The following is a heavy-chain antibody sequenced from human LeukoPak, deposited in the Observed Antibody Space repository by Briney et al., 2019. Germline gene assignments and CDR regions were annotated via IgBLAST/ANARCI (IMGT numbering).Heavy chain of an antibody. J-gene: IGHJ6*04. V-gene: IGHV3-48*03. CDR2: ISSSGTTI. Sequence: GGSLRLSCAASGFTFSSYEMNWVRQAPGKGLEWVSYISSSGTTIYYADSVKGRFTISRDNAKNSLYLQMNSLRAEDTAVYYCAELGITMIGGVWGKGTTVTIFS. CDR3: AELGITMIGGV. D-gene: IGHD3-10*02. CDR1: GFTFSSYE.